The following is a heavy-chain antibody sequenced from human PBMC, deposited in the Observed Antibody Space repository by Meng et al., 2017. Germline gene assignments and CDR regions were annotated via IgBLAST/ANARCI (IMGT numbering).Heavy chain of an antibody. V-gene: IGHV1-69*05. CDR2: IIPIFGTA. J-gene: IGHJ3*02. CDR1: GGTFSSYA. Sequence: SVKVSCKASGGTFSSYAISWVRQAPGQGLEWMGGIIPIFGTANYAQKFQDRVTITTDESTSTAYMELSSLRSEDTAVYYCARLSGYDATSADIWGQGTMVTVSS. CDR3: ARLSGYDATSADI. D-gene: IGHD5-12*01.